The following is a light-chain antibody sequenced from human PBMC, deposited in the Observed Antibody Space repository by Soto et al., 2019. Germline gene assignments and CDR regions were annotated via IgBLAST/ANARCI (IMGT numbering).Light chain of an antibody. J-gene: IGKJ1*01. Sequence: DRPMTQSPASLSASVGDRVTITCRASQSISSYLNWYQQKPGKAPKLLIYAASSLQSGVPSRFSGSGSGTDFTLTISSLQPEDFATYYCQQSYSTPRTFGQGTKVDIK. V-gene: IGKV1-39*01. CDR2: AAS. CDR1: QSISSY. CDR3: QQSYSTPRT.